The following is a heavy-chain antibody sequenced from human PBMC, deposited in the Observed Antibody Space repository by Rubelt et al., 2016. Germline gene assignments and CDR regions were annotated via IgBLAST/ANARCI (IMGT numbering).Heavy chain of an antibody. CDR2: ISAYNGNT. CDR3: AKDSSTQPNFFES. D-gene: IGHD6-19*01. CDR1: GYTFSIYG. Sequence: QVQLVQSGAEVKKPGASVKVSCKASGYTFSIYGISWVRQAPGQGLEWMGWISAYNGNTNYAQEFRCRVTMTTDTPTSTAYMELRSLRSDDTAVYYCAKDSSTQPNFFESWGQGTLVTVSS. J-gene: IGHJ4*02. V-gene: IGHV1-18*01.